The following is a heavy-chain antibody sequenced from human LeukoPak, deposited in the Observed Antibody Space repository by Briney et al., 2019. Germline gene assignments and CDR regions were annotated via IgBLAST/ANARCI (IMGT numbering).Heavy chain of an antibody. V-gene: IGHV3-33*01. CDR2: IWYDGSNK. J-gene: IGHJ5*02. CDR3: ARDLGIVRGGFPKTANWFDP. D-gene: IGHD3-10*01. Sequence: PGGSLRLSCAASGFSFSSDGMHWVRQAPGKGLEWVAVIWYDGSNKYYADSVKGRFTISRDNSKNTLYLQMNSLRAEDTAVYYCARDLGIVRGGFPKTANWFDPWGQGTLVTISS. CDR1: GFSFSSDG.